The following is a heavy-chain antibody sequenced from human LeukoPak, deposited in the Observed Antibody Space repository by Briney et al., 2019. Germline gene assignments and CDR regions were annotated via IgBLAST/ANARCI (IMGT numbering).Heavy chain of an antibody. CDR3: ARANFLYCSSSTCLFDY. CDR2: INPNDGDT. V-gene: IGHV1-2*02. CDR1: GYTFTNYC. J-gene: IGHJ4*02. Sequence: ASVKVSCKASGYTFTNYCMHWVRQAPGQGFEWMGWINPNDGDTNYAQKFQGRVTMTRDTSISTAHMEVSRLRSDDTAVYYCARANFLYCSSSTCLFDYWGQGTLVTVSS. D-gene: IGHD2-2*01.